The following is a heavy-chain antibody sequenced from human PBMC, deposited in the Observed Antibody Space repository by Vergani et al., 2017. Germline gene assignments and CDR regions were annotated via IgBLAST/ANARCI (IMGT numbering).Heavy chain of an antibody. CDR3: ARQRPGSGWSPGDFDD. Sequence: QLHLQESGPGLVKPSETLSLTCTVSGGSITSSSYYWAWIRQPPGKGLEWIGNVYYSGITYQNPSLKSRVTMSRDTSKNHFSLNLNSVTAADTAVYFCARQRPGSGWSPGDFDDWGQGILVTVSS. J-gene: IGHJ4*02. CDR1: GGSITSSSYY. V-gene: IGHV4-39*01. D-gene: IGHD6-19*01. CDR2: VYYSGIT.